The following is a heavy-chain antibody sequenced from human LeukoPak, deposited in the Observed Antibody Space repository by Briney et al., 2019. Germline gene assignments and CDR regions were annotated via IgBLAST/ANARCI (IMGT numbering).Heavy chain of an antibody. J-gene: IGHJ4*02. D-gene: IGHD3-10*01. Sequence: GGSLRLSCAASGFTFSSYGMHWVRQAPGKGLVWVSRINSDGSSTSYADSVKGRFTISRDNAKNTLYLQMNSLRAEDTAVYYCARGRYYYGSGSTFDYWGQGTLVTVSS. CDR3: ARGRYYYGSGSTFDY. CDR1: GFTFSSYG. V-gene: IGHV3-74*01. CDR2: INSDGSST.